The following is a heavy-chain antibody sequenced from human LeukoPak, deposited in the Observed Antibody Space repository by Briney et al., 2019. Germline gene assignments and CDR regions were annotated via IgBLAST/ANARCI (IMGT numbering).Heavy chain of an antibody. Sequence: PSETLSLTCAVYGGSFSGYYWSWIRQPPGKGLEWIGEINHSGSTNYNPSLKSRVTISVDTSKNQFSLKLSSVTAADTAVYYCARQDVYGDSYYFDYWGQGTLVTVSS. CDR3: ARQDVYGDSYYFDY. V-gene: IGHV4-34*01. D-gene: IGHD4-17*01. CDR1: GGSFSGYY. J-gene: IGHJ4*02. CDR2: INHSGST.